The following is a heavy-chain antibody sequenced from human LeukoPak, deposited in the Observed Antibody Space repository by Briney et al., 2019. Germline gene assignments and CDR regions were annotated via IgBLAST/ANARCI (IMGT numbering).Heavy chain of an antibody. CDR2: INSDGSST. J-gene: IGHJ6*03. V-gene: IGHV3-74*01. CDR3: ARENVLRFLEYYYYYYMDV. D-gene: IGHD3-3*01. CDR1: GFTFSSYS. Sequence: PGGSLRLSCAASGFTFSSYSMNWVRQAPGKGLVWVSRINSDGSSTSYADSVKGRFTISRDNAKNTLYLQMNSLRAEDTAVYYCARENVLRFLEYYYYYYMDVWGKGTTVTVSS.